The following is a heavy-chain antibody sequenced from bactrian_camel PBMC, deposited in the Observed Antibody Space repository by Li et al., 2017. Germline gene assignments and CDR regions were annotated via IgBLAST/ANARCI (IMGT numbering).Heavy chain of an antibody. CDR1: GYADKRFC. Sequence: QLVESGGGQVEAGGSLRLSCAASGYADKRFCIGWVRQAPGKEREGVATIYTGDGSTYYADSVKGRFTISRDNAKFTVYLQMNSLKPEDTAMYYCAADLRVGNWYSVNYSYWGQGTQVTV. V-gene: IGHV3S25*01. D-gene: IGHD6*01. CDR2: IYTGDGST. J-gene: IGHJ4*01. CDR3: AADLRVGNWYSVNYSY.